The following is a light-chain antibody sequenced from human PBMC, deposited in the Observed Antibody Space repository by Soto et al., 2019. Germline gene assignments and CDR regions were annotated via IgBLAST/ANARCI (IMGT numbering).Light chain of an antibody. Sequence: QFVLTQPPSASGTPGQRVTISCSGSSSNIGSNTVNWYQQLPGTAPKLLIYSNNQRPSGVPDRFSGSKSGTSASLAISGLQSEDEADYYCAAWDDSLNGPVFGGGTQLTVL. V-gene: IGLV1-44*01. CDR2: SNN. J-gene: IGLJ2*01. CDR1: SSNIGSNT. CDR3: AAWDDSLNGPV.